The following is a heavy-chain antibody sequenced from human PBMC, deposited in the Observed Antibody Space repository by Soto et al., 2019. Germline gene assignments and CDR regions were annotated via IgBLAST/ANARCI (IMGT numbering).Heavy chain of an antibody. V-gene: IGHV4-34*01. Sequence: SETLSLTCAVYGGSFSGYYWSWIRQPPGKGLEWIGEINHSGSTNYNPSLKSRVTISVDTSKNQFSLKLSSVTAADTAVYYCAIVWGGAFDIWGQGTMVTVSS. CDR3: AIVWGGAFDI. CDR1: GGSFSGYY. CDR2: INHSGST. J-gene: IGHJ3*02. D-gene: IGHD3-10*01.